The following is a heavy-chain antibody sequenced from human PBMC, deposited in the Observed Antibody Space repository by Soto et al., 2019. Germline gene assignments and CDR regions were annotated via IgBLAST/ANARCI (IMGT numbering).Heavy chain of an antibody. CDR3: AKDKYTDSVRRVWFFDF. Sequence: EVQLLESGGGLVKSGGSLRLYCVASGFTFSKYAMTWVRQAPGKGLEWVSSISSNGMTTDYADSVKGRFTISRDNSRNTLSLQMDSLRGDDAALYYCAKDKYTDSVRRVWFFDFWGRGTLVTVSS. CDR2: ISSNGMTT. CDR1: GFTFSKYA. D-gene: IGHD3-16*01. J-gene: IGHJ2*01. V-gene: IGHV3-23*01.